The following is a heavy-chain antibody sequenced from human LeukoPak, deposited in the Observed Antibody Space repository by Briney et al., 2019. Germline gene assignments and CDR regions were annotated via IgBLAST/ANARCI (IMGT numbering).Heavy chain of an antibody. CDR2: INHSGST. CDR1: GGSFSGYY. Sequence: PSETLSLTCAVYGGSFSGYYWSWIRQPPGKGLEWIGEINHSGSTNYNPSLKSRVTISVDTSKNQFSLKLSSVTAADTAVYYCARGLSVYNFDYWGQGTLVTVSS. CDR3: ARGLSVYNFDY. V-gene: IGHV4-34*01. D-gene: IGHD5-24*01. J-gene: IGHJ4*02.